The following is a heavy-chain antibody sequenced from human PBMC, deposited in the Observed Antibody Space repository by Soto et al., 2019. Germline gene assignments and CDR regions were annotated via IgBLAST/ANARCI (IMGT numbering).Heavy chain of an antibody. V-gene: IGHV3-21*01. CDR3: ARGPYYYDSSGYYVIY. D-gene: IGHD3-22*01. J-gene: IGHJ4*02. Sequence: KPGGSLRLSCAASGFTFSSYSMNWVRQAPGKGLEWVSSISSSSSYIYYADSVKGRFTISRDNAKNSLYLQMNSLRAEDTAVYYCARGPYYYDSSGYYVIYWGQGTLVTVSS. CDR1: GFTFSSYS. CDR2: ISSSSSYI.